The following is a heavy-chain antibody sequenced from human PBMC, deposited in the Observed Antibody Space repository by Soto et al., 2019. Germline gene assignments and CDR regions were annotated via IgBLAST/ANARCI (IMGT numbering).Heavy chain of an antibody. Sequence: QVQLQESGPGLVEPSETLSLTCSVSGDSMSNYYWSWIRQSAEKGLEWIGRISAKGPTTYISSLKSRLTLSVDTSKNQFSLSLKFVTAADTAVYFCARDQSGAADIWGQGTLVTVS. J-gene: IGHJ3*02. CDR1: GDSMSNYY. V-gene: IGHV4-4*07. D-gene: IGHD7-27*01. CDR2: ISAKGPT. CDR3: ARDQSGAADI.